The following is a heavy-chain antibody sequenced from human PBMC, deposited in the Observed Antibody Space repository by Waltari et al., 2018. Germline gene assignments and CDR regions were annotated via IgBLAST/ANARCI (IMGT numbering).Heavy chain of an antibody. CDR1: GGSFSGYY. V-gene: IGHV4-34*01. Sequence: QVQLQQWGAGLLKPSETLSLTCAVYGGSFSGYYLSWIRQPPGKGLEWIGEINHSGSTNYNPSLKSRVTISVDTSKNQFSLKLSSVTAADTAVYYCARGNPTIFGVVIHHDAFDIWGQGTMVTVSS. D-gene: IGHD3-3*01. CDR3: ARGNPTIFGVVIHHDAFDI. CDR2: INHSGST. J-gene: IGHJ3*02.